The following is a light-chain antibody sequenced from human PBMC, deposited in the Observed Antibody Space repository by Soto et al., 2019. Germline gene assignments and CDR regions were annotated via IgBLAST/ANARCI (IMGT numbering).Light chain of an antibody. CDR3: QQYGSSHSWT. CDR2: DAS. CDR1: KSVSRY. J-gene: IGKJ1*01. Sequence: EIVLTQSPASLSLSPVERATLSCRASKSVSRYLAWYQQKPGQAPRLLIYDASNRATGIPDRFSGSGSGTDFTLTISRLEHEDFAVHYCQQYGSSHSWTFGQGTKVDIK. V-gene: IGKV3-20*01.